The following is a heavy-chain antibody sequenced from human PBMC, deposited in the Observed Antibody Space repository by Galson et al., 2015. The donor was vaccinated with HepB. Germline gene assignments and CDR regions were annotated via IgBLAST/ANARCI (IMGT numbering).Heavy chain of an antibody. V-gene: IGHV4-59*01. CDR2: IYYSGST. CDR1: GGSISSYY. D-gene: IGHD2-2*01. Sequence: SEPLSLTCTVSGGSISSYYWSWIRQPPGKGLEWIGYIYYSGSTYYNPSLKSRVTISVDTSKNQFSLKLRSVTAADTAVYYCARSQYCSSSSCYFRGAYGMDVWGQGATVTVSS. J-gene: IGHJ6*02. CDR3: ARSQYCSSSSCYFRGAYGMDV.